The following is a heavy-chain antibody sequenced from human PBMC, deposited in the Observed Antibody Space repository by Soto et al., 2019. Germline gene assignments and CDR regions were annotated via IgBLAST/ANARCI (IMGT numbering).Heavy chain of an antibody. CDR3: ERDTVDTAMVMVDY. D-gene: IGHD5-18*01. CDR1: GFALRSYA. J-gene: IGHJ4*02. CDR2: ISYDGSNK. Sequence: PWGSDRLSCAASGFALRSYAMHLVRQAPGKGLEWVAVISYDGSNKYYADSVKGRFTISRDNSKNTLYLQMNSLRAEDTAVYYCERDTVDTAMVMVDYWGQGTLVTVSS. V-gene: IGHV3-30-3*01.